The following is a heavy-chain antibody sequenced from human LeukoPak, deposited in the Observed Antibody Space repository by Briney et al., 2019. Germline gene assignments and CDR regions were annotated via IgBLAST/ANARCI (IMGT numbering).Heavy chain of an antibody. D-gene: IGHD2-2*01. V-gene: IGHV5-10-1*01. Sequence: GESLKISCQGSGYSFTSYWISWVRQMPGKGLEWMGRIDPGDSYSNYSPSLQGHVTISADKSISTAYLQWTSLQSSDTAMYYCARQVVVEGSFDLWGQGTLVTVSS. CDR2: IDPGDSYS. CDR3: ARQVVVEGSFDL. J-gene: IGHJ4*02. CDR1: GYSFTSYW.